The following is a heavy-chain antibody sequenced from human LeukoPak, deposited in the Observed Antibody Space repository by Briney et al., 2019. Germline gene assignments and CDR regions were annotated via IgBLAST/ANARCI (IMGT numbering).Heavy chain of an antibody. CDR1: GYSISSGYY. CDR3: ARDETYSSDWQSNHYYYYMDV. D-gene: IGHD6-19*01. J-gene: IGHJ6*03. CDR2: IYHSGST. V-gene: IGHV4-38-2*02. Sequence: SETLSLTCTVSGYSISSGYYWGWIRQPPGKGLEWIGSIYHSGSTYYNPSLKSRVTISVDTSKNQFSLKLSSVTAADTAMYYCARDETYSSDWQSNHYYYYMDVWGIGTTVTVSS.